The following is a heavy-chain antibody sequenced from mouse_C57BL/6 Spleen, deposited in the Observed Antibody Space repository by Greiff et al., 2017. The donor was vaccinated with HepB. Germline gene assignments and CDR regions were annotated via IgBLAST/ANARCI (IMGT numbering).Heavy chain of an antibody. CDR1: GYTFTSYW. D-gene: IGHD1-1*01. V-gene: IGHV1-74*01. CDR2: IHPSDSDT. J-gene: IGHJ1*03. Sequence: QVQLQQPGAELVKPGASVKVSCKASGYTFTSYWMHWVKQRPGQGLEWIGRIHPSDSDTNNNQKFKGKATLTVDKSSSTAYMQRSSLTSADSAVYYCAISGYYVSSPLWYFDVWGTGTTVTVSS. CDR3: AISGYYVSSPLWYFDV.